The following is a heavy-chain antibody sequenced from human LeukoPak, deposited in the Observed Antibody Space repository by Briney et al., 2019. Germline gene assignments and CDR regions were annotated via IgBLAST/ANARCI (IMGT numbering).Heavy chain of an antibody. CDR1: GFTFSSYG. CDR2: ISYDGSNK. Sequence: GRSLRLSCAASGFTFSSYGMHWVRQAPGKGLEWVAVISYDGSNKYYADSVKGRFTISRDNSKNTLYLQMNSLRAEDTAVYYCAKDGRELAYYYGMDVWGQGTTVTVSS. J-gene: IGHJ6*02. D-gene: IGHD1-26*01. V-gene: IGHV3-30*18. CDR3: AKDGRELAYYYGMDV.